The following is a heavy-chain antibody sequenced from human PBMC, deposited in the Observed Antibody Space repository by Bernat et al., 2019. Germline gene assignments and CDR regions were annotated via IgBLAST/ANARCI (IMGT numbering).Heavy chain of an antibody. V-gene: IGHV3-33*06. D-gene: IGHD3-22*01. CDR1: GFTFSSYG. Sequence: QVQLVESGGGVVQPGRSLRLSCAASGFTFSSYGMHWVRQAPGKGLEWVAVIWYDGSNKYYADSVKGRFTISRDNSKNTLYLQMNSLRAEDTAVYYCAKDSGPYDSSGYSLGYWGQGTLVTVSS. CDR2: IWYDGSNK. J-gene: IGHJ4*02. CDR3: AKDSGPYDSSGYSLGY.